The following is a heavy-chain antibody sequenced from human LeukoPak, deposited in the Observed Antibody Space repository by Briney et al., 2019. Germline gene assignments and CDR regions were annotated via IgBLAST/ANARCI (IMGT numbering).Heavy chain of an antibody. J-gene: IGHJ6*02. D-gene: IGHD1-26*01. V-gene: IGHV4-59*01. CDR3: ARGSGRGMDV. CDR1: GGSISSYY. Sequence: TSEPLSLTCTVSGGSISSYYWSWIRQPPGKGLEWIGYIYYSGSTNYNPSLKSRVTISVDTSKNQFSLKLSSVTAADTAVYYCARGSGRGMDVWGQGTTVTVSS. CDR2: IYYSGST.